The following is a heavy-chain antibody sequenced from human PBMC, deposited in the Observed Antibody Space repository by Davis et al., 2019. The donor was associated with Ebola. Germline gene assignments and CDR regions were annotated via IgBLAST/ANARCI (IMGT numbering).Heavy chain of an antibody. D-gene: IGHD4-17*01. CDR2: IHPGDSYT. Sequence: GESLKTSCTGSGYSFTSYWIGWVRHIPGKGLEWMGIIHPGDSYTIYSPSFQGHITISADKSISTAYLQWSSLKASDTAMYYCARHLRGLRGGFDYWGQGTLVTVSS. CDR3: ARHLRGLRGGFDY. CDR1: GYSFTSYW. J-gene: IGHJ4*02. V-gene: IGHV5-51*01.